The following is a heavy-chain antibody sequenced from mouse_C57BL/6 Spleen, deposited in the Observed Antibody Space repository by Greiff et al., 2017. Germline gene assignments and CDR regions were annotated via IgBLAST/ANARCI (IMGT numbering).Heavy chain of an antibody. V-gene: IGHV1-19*01. CDR3: ARFGSYDRPYYAMDY. Sequence: EVQLQQSGPVMVKPGASVKMSCKASGYTFTDYYMNWVKQSHGKSLEWIGVINPYNGGTSYNQKFKGKATLTVDKSSSTAYLELNCLTSADSAVYYCARFGSYDRPYYAMDYYGPGTSLTVSS. J-gene: IGHJ4*01. CDR1: GYTFTDYY. CDR2: INPYNGGT. D-gene: IGHD2-3*01.